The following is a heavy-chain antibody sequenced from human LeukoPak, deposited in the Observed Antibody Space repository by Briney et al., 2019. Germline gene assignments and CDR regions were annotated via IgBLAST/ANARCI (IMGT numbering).Heavy chain of an antibody. CDR2: ISRSGDTL. Sequence: PGGSLRLSCAASGFTFRDYYMTWIRQAPGKGLEWISYISRSGDTLYYADSVEGRFTISRDNAKNSLYLQMNSLRAEDTAVYYCAREVVIFPDYYYYGMDVWGQGTTVTVSS. D-gene: IGHD3-9*01. CDR3: AREVVIFPDYYYYGMDV. CDR1: GFTFRDYY. V-gene: IGHV3-11*01. J-gene: IGHJ6*02.